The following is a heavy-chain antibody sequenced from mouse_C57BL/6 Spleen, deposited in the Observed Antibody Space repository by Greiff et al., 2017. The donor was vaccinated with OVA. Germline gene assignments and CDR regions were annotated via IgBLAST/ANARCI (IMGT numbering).Heavy chain of an antibody. D-gene: IGHD2-4*01. J-gene: IGHJ2*01. CDR2: ISSGSSTI. V-gene: IGHV5-17*01. CDR3: ARDDSYYFDY. CDR1: GFTFSDYG. Sequence: DVHLVESGGGLVKPGGSLKLSCAASGFTFSDYGMHWVRQAPEKGLEWVAYISSGSSTIYYADTVKGRFTISRDNAKNTLFLQMTSLRSEDTAMYYCARDDSYYFDYWGQGTTLTVSS.